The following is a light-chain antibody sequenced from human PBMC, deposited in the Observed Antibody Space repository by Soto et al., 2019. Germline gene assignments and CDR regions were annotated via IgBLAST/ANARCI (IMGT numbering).Light chain of an antibody. CDR2: RAS. V-gene: IGKV3-15*01. CDR1: HYVYSN. J-gene: IGKJ1*01. Sequence: DILVTHSPATLAGSPGERGTGSCTASHYVYSNVAWFQQRPGQPPRHLLYRASTRATGTPARFSGSGSGTAFTLTITSLQSEDFALYYCQQYHNLWTFGQGTKVDIK. CDR3: QQYHNLWT.